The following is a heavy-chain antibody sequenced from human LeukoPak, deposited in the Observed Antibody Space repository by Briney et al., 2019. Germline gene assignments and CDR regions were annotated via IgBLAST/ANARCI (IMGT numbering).Heavy chain of an antibody. V-gene: IGHV3-23*01. CDR2: ISCSGCST. D-gene: IGHD3-22*01. Sequence: PGGSLRLSCAASGFTFSIYAMSWVRQAPGKGLEWVSVISCSGCSTYYAVSVKCRFPISRDNSKNTLYLQMNSLRAEDTAVYYCANSPTMIVVVIPGLDYWGQGTLVTVSS. J-gene: IGHJ4*02. CDR3: ANSPTMIVVVIPGLDY. CDR1: GFTFSIYA.